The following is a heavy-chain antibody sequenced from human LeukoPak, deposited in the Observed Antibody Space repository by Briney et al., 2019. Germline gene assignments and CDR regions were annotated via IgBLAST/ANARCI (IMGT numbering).Heavy chain of an antibody. CDR1: GGTFSIYS. CDR3: ARLMEQWLAMDY. Sequence: SVTVSCKASGGTFSIYSISWVRQPPGQGLEWMGVIMLIIGIANYTQKLQGRVTLTAEKSTSTACMELSSLTSEDTAVYCCARLMEQWLAMDYWGEGTLVSVSS. D-gene: IGHD6-19*01. V-gene: IGHV1-69*10. J-gene: IGHJ4*02. CDR2: IMLIIGIA.